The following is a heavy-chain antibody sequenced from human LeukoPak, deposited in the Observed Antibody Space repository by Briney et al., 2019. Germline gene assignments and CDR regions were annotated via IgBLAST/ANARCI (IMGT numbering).Heavy chain of an antibody. CDR1: GFTFSSHW. CDR3: ARDTSAWRYGMDV. V-gene: IGHV3-7*01. Sequence: GGSLRLSCEASGFTFSSHWMSWVRQAPGKGLDWVAIIKQDGSEKDYVDSVTGRFTISRDNAKNSLYLQMNSLRDEDTAVYYCARDTSAWRYGMDVWGQGTTVTVSS. CDR2: IKQDGSEK. J-gene: IGHJ6*02. D-gene: IGHD6-19*01.